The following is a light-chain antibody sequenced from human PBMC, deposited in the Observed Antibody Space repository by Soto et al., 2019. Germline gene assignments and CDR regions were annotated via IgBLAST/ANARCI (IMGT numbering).Light chain of an antibody. J-gene: IGKJ2*01. CDR3: QQYNSFPYT. V-gene: IGKV1-5*03. Sequence: DIQMTQSPSTLSASVGDRVTITCRASQSISSWLAWYQQKPGKDPKLLIYKASSLESGVPSRFSGSGSGTEFTLTISSLQPDEFATYYCQQYNSFPYTFGQGTKLEIK. CDR1: QSISSW. CDR2: KAS.